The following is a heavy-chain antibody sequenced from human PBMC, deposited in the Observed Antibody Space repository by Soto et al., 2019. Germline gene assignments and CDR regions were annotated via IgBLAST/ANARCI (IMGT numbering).Heavy chain of an antibody. V-gene: IGHV3-23*01. CDR1: GSSFGSYA. CDR3: ARWSYLDY. CDR2: ISGSDGKT. D-gene: IGHD3-3*01. Sequence: PGGSLRLSCAASGSSFGSYALSWVRQAPGKGLEWVSTISGSDGKTFYADSVKGRFSISRDTSQNTLYLQMNSLRADDTAIYYCARWSYLDYWGQGTRVTVPQ. J-gene: IGHJ4*02.